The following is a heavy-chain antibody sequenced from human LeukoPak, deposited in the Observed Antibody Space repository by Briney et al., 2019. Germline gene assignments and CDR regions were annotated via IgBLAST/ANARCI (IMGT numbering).Heavy chain of an antibody. V-gene: IGHV4-39*01. J-gene: IGHJ4*02. CDR1: GGSISSSSYY. CDR3: ARHSRDPRSGPSFDY. D-gene: IGHD2-15*01. Sequence: SETLSLTCTVSGGSISSSSYYWGWIRQPPGKGLEWIGSIYYSGSTYYNPSLKSRVTISVDTSKNQFSLKLSSVTAADTTMYYCARHSRDPRSGPSFDYWGQGPLVTVSS. CDR2: IYYSGST.